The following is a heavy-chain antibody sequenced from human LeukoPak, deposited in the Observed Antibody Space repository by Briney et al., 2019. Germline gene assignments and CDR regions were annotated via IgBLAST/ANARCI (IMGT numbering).Heavy chain of an antibody. D-gene: IGHD2-15*01. V-gene: IGHV3-23*01. CDR3: ARYCGAASCYSGFVY. J-gene: IGHJ4*02. CDR2: ISGDGGT. CDR1: GFTFGSYV. Sequence: PGGSLRLSCAASGFTFGSYVMSWVRQAPGKGPEWVSAISGDGGTYYADSVKGRFTISRDNSKNTLYLQMNSLGGEDTALYYCARYCGAASCYSGFVYWGQGTLVTVAS.